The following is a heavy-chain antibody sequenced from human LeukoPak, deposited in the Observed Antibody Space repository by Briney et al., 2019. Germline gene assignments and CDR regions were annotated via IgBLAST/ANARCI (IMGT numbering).Heavy chain of an antibody. CDR1: GYSISSGYY. Sequence: SETLSLTCTVSGYSISSGYYWGWIRQPPGKGLEWIGSIYHSGSTYYNPSLKSRVTISVDTSKNQFSLKLSSVTAADAAVYYCARTPRDLQTRSFDYWGQGTLVTVSS. V-gene: IGHV4-38-2*02. CDR3: ARTPRDLQTRSFDY. D-gene: IGHD4-11*01. CDR2: IYHSGST. J-gene: IGHJ4*02.